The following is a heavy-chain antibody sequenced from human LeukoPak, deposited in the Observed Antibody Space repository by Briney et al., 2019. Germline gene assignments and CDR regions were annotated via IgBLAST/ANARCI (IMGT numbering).Heavy chain of an antibody. CDR2: ISASGGST. D-gene: IGHD3-22*01. V-gene: IGHV3-23*01. J-gene: IGHJ3*02. CDR1: GFTFSSFA. CDR3: AKGFYDNSASGVFDI. Sequence: GGSLRLSCVASGFTFSSFATSWVRQAPGKGLEWVSGISASGGSTYYADSVKGRFTISRDNSKNTLYLQMNSLRAEDTAVYYCAKGFYDNSASGVFDIWGQGTMVTVSS.